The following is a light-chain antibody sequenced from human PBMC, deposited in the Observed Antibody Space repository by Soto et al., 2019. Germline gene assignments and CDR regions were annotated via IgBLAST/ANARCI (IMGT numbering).Light chain of an antibody. CDR1: QSVSSSY. J-gene: IGKJ2*01. CDR2: GAS. Sequence: EIVLTQSPGTLSLSPGERVTLSCRASQSVSSSYLAWYQQKPAQAPRLLIYGASNRATGIPDRFSGSGSGTDFTITISRMEPADFAVYYCQQYGGSPPYTFGQGTKLEIK. V-gene: IGKV3-20*01. CDR3: QQYGGSPPYT.